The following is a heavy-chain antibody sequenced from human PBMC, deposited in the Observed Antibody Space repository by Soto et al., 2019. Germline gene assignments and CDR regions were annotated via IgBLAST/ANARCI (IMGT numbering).Heavy chain of an antibody. CDR1: GFILSDHY. J-gene: IGHJ1*01. Sequence: EVQLVESGGGLVQPGGSLRLSCAASGFILSDHYMDWVRQAPGKGLEWVGRSRNKANSYTTEYVAFVKGRCTISSDESKIALYLQTNSLRTEDTAVYYCARAAPPLQRWGQGTLGTV. D-gene: IGHD6-25*01. CDR2: SRNKANSYTT. CDR3: ARAAPPLQR. V-gene: IGHV3-72*01.